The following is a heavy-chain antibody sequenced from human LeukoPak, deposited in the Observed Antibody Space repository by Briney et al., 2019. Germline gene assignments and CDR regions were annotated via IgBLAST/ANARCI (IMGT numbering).Heavy chain of an antibody. D-gene: IGHD5-18*01. CDR2: IDPSDSYT. CDR3: ARHDNSYAYSYYFDY. V-gene: IGHV5-10-1*01. J-gene: IGHJ4*02. CDR1: GYSFTSYW. Sequence: GESLRISCKGSGYSFTSYWISRVRQMPGKGLEWMGRIDPSDSYTNYSPSFQGHVTISADKSISTAYLQWSSLKASDTAMYYCARHDNSYAYSYYFDYWGQGTLVTVSS.